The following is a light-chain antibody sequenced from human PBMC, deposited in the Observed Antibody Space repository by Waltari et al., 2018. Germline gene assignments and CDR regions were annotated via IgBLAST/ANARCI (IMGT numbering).Light chain of an antibody. CDR3: QHGFF. CDR2: GAS. CDR1: QSVVTS. V-gene: IGKV3-15*01. Sequence: EIVMTQSPVTLSVSPGETATLSCRASQSVVTSLAWYQQKPGQSPRLLIYGASIRATGIPARFSGSGSGTEFTLSISSMESEDFAVYYCQHGFFFGGGTKVEIK. J-gene: IGKJ4*01.